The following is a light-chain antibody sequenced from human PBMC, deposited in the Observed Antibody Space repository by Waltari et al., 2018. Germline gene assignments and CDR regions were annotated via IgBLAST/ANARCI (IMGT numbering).Light chain of an antibody. V-gene: IGKV1-39*01. CDR2: TAS. CDR3: QQSYIIPYT. CDR1: QSISSY. J-gene: IGKJ2*01. Sequence: DIQMTQSPSSLSASVGDRVTITCRASQSISSYLNWYQQKPGKAPRLLIFTASSLESGVPSRFRGRGSGTDFTLTISSLQPEDFATYYCQQSYIIPYTFCQGTKLEIK.